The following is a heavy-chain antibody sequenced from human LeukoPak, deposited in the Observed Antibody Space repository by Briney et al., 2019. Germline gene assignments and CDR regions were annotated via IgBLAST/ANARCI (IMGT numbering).Heavy chain of an antibody. D-gene: IGHD5-18*01. J-gene: IGHJ4*02. CDR2: IQYDGSNK. V-gene: IGHV3-30*02. Sequence: GGSLRLSCAASGFTFSTYGMHWVRQAPGKGLEWVAFIQYDGSNKYYADSVKVRFTISRDNSKNTLYLQMNSLRAEDTAVYYCAKDTGGWIQLWFGYWGQGTLVTVSS. CDR1: GFTFSTYG. CDR3: AKDTGGWIQLWFGY.